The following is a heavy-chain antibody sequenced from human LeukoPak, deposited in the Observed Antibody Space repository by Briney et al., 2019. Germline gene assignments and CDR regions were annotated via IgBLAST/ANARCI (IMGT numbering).Heavy chain of an antibody. CDR3: AAIKRGNIYGYFDF. V-gene: IGHV4-59*11. J-gene: IGHJ4*02. CDR2: VRDAVST. D-gene: IGHD5-18*01. CDR1: GASISSHY. Sequence: SQTLSLTCTISGASISSHYWSWIRQPPGEGLEWIAYVRDAVSTKQNPAFQGQVPLPAESPKTQFSLSLASVTAADTAVYYCAAIKRGNIYGYFDFWGQGILVTVSS.